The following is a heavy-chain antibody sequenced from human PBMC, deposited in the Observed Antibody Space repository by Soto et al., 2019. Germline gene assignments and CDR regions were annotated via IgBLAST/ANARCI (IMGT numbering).Heavy chain of an antibody. D-gene: IGHD4-17*01. J-gene: IGHJ4*02. CDR3: EVTTGY. Sequence: GASVKVSCKTSGYTYTEYDINWVRQAPGQGLEYMGWVSPENRNAGYAPQFRGRVSMTADTSINTVYLELTTLTYEDTAVYYCEVTTGYWGQGTMVTVSS. CDR1: GYTYTEYD. V-gene: IGHV1-8*01. CDR2: VSPENRNA.